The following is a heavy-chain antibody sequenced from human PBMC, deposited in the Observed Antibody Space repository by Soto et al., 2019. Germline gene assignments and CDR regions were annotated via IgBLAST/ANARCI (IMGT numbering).Heavy chain of an antibody. V-gene: IGHV4-4*02. CDR1: GDSVSSPYY. CDR3: ARSAGWYAVHS. D-gene: IGHD6-19*01. CDR2: VFHTGTT. J-gene: IGHJ4*02. Sequence: QVQLQESGPGLVKPSGTLSLTCAVSGDSVSSPYYWCWVRQPPGKGLEWIGEVFHTGTTSYNPSLRSRVTISMDKSNNQFSLDLGSVTAADTAVYYCARSAGWYAVHSWGPGTLVIVSS.